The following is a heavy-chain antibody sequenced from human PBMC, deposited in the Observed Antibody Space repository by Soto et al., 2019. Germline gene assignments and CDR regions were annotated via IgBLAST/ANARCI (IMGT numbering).Heavy chain of an antibody. V-gene: IGHV3-23*01. CDR2: FDEKSGDT. J-gene: IGHJ4*02. D-gene: IGHD1-26*01. CDR3: AKGMGATSRLDS. CDR1: GFIFSNCA. Sequence: VGSLRLSCAASGFIFSNCAMTWVRQAPGKGLQWVSFFDEKSGDTQYADSVKGRLTVSRDTSENTLFLQMNSLTAEDTAVYYCAKGMGATSRLDSWGQGTLVTVSS.